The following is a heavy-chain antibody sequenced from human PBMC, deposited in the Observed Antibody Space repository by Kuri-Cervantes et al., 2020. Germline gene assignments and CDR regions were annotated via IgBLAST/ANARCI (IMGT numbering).Heavy chain of an antibody. D-gene: IGHD4-17*01. CDR3: TRVKTTVTTIGAFDI. V-gene: IGHV5-51*01. CDR1: GYSFSTYW. J-gene: IGHJ3*02. CDR2: IYPSDSDT. Sequence: GGSLRLSCVVSGYSFSTYWIGWVRQMPGKRLEWMGIIYPSDSDTRYSPSFQGQVTISADKSISTAYLQWSSLKASDTAIYYCTRVKTTVTTIGAFDIWGQGTMVTVSS.